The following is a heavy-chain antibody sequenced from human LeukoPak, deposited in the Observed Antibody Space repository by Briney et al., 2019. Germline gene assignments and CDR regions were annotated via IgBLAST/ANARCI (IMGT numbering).Heavy chain of an antibody. CDR2: ISSSSSTI. Sequence: PGGSLRLSCAASGFTFSSYWMNWVRQAPGKGLEWVSYISSSSSTIYYADSVKGRFTISRDNAKNSLYLQMNSLRAEDTAVYYCARDVYSSSRIRLRGFDYWGQGTLSPSPQ. CDR3: ARDVYSSSRIRLRGFDY. CDR1: GFTFSSYW. D-gene: IGHD6-13*01. J-gene: IGHJ4*02. V-gene: IGHV3-48*04.